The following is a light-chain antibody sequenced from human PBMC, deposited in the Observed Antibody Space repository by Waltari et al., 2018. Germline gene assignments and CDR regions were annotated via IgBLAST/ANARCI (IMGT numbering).Light chain of an antibody. CDR2: DVS. Sequence: QSALTQPASVSGSPGQSITISCTGTSSDVGGYNDVPWYQQHPGKVPKLLIFDVSNRPSGVSNRFSGSKSGNTASLTISGLQAEDESDYYCCSFTSRSTWVFGGGTKLTVL. J-gene: IGLJ3*02. V-gene: IGLV2-14*01. CDR3: CSFTSRSTWV. CDR1: SSDVGGYND.